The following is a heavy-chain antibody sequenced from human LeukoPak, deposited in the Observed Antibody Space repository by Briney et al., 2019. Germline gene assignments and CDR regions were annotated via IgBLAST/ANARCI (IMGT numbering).Heavy chain of an antibody. D-gene: IGHD3-22*01. CDR2: MNPNSGNT. Sequence: ASVKVSCKASGYTFTSYDINWVRQAPGQGLEWMGWMNPNSGNTGYAQKFQGRVTMTRNTSIGTAYMELSSLRSEDTAVYYCASFYYDSSGYYSAFDIWGQGTMVTVSS. V-gene: IGHV1-8*01. CDR1: GYTFTSYD. J-gene: IGHJ3*02. CDR3: ASFYYDSSGYYSAFDI.